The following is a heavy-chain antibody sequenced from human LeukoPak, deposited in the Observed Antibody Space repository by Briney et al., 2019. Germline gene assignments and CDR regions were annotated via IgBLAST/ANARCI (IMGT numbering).Heavy chain of an antibody. CDR2: INSRSGTI. CDR3: ARSVAPRPFYFDN. CDR1: GFTFSSYS. V-gene: IGHV3-48*04. D-gene: IGHD6-19*01. Sequence: PGGSLRLSCAASGFTFSSYSMNWVRQSPGKGLEWVSYINSRSGTIYYGDSVKGRFTISRDNAKNSLYLQMNALRAEDTAVYYCARSVAPRPFYFDNWGQGTLVTVSS. J-gene: IGHJ4*02.